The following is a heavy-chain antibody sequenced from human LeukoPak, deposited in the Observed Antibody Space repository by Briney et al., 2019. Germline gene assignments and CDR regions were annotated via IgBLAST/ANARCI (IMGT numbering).Heavy chain of an antibody. D-gene: IGHD3-9*01. J-gene: IGHJ4*02. Sequence: GASVKVSCKTSGYTFNAYYMHWVRQATGQGLEWMGWMNPNSGNTGYAQKFQGRVTMTRNTSISTAYMELSSLRSDDTAVYYCARDRRILTGPDYWGQGTLVTVSS. CDR2: MNPNSGNT. CDR1: GYTFNAYY. CDR3: ARDRRILTGPDY. V-gene: IGHV1-8*02.